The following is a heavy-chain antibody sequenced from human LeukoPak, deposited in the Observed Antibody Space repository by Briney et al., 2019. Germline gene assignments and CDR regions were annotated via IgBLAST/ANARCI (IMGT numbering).Heavy chain of an antibody. CDR3: ARGFWSGCLIDY. CDR1: GFTFSSYW. D-gene: IGHD3-3*01. CDR2: INSDGSST. J-gene: IGHJ4*02. V-gene: IGHV3-74*01. Sequence: PGGSLRFSCAASGFTFSSYWMHWVRQAPGKGLVWVSRINSDGSSTSYADSVKGRFTISRDNAKNTLYLQMNSLRAEDTAVYYCARGFWSGCLIDYWGQGTLVTVSS.